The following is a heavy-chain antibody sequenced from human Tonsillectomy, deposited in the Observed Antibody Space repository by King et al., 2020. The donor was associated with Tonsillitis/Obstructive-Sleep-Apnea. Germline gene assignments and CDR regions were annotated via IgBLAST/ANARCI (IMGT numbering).Heavy chain of an antibody. CDR2: IIAYNGNT. Sequence: QLVQSGAEVKKPGASVKVSCKASGYTFTSYGISWVRQAPGQGLEWMGWIIAYNGNTNYAQKLQGRVTMTTETSTSTAYMEHRSLRSDDTAVYYCAREVAGDSSSWFDYWGQGTLVTVSS. CDR3: AREVAGDSSSWFDY. CDR1: GYTFTSYG. J-gene: IGHJ4*02. D-gene: IGHD6-13*01. V-gene: IGHV1-18*01.